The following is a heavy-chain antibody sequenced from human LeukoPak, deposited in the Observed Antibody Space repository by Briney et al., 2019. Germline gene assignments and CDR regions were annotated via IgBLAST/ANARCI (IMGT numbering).Heavy chain of an antibody. V-gene: IGHV3-23*01. D-gene: IGHD2-15*01. CDR1: GFTFSSYA. Sequence: GGSLRLSCAASGFTFSSYAMAWVRQAPGKGLEWVSGISDRGGTTYYADSVEGRFTISRDNFKNTLYLQMNNLGAEDTAVYYCAKVSSAGSCYQSDYWGQGTLVTVSS. CDR3: AKVSSAGSCYQSDY. J-gene: IGHJ4*02. CDR2: ISDRGGTT.